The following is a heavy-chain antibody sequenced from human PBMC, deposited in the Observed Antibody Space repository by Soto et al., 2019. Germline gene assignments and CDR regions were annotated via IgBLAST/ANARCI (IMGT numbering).Heavy chain of an antibody. D-gene: IGHD3-3*01. Sequence: ASVKVCCKASGYTFTSYAMHWVRQAPGQRLEWMGWINAGNGNTKYSQKFQGRVTITRDTSASTAYMELSSLRSEDTAVYYWSREPTSITIFGVVIGNDAFDIWGQGTMVTVSS. V-gene: IGHV1-3*01. CDR3: SREPTSITIFGVVIGNDAFDI. J-gene: IGHJ3*02. CDR1: GYTFTSYA. CDR2: INAGNGNT.